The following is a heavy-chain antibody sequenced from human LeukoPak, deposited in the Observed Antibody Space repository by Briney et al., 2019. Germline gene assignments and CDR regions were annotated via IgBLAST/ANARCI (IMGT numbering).Heavy chain of an antibody. Sequence: GGSLRLSCAASGFTFSSYAMSWVRQAPGKGLEWVSAISGSGGSTYYADSVKGRFTISGDNSKNTLYLQMNSLRAEDTAVYYCAKGSRGYCSSTSCHRLTWGQGTLVTVSS. CDR3: AKGSRGYCSSTSCHRLT. CDR1: GFTFSSYA. V-gene: IGHV3-23*01. CDR2: ISGSGGST. J-gene: IGHJ5*02. D-gene: IGHD2-2*01.